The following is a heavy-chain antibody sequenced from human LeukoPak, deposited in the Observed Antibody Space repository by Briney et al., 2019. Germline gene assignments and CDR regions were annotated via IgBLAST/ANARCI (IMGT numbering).Heavy chain of an antibody. CDR3: AKDHISSAGSYILYYFDY. Sequence: GGSLRLSCAASGFTFSSYAMSWVRQAPGKGLEWVSAISGSGGSTYYADSVKGRFTISRDNSKNTLYLQMNSLRAEDTAVYYCAKDHISSAGSYILYYFDYWGQGTLVTVSS. CDR1: GFTFSSYA. D-gene: IGHD1-26*01. CDR2: ISGSGGST. J-gene: IGHJ4*02. V-gene: IGHV3-23*01.